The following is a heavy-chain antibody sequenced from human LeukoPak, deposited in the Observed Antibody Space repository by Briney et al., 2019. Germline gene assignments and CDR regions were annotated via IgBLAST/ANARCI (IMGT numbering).Heavy chain of an antibody. CDR1: GYSFTSYW. D-gene: IGHD3-3*01. J-gene: IGHJ4*02. CDR3: ASSIRYYDFWSGYYTPYYFDY. Sequence: GESLKISCKGSGYSFTSYWIGWVRQMPGKGLEWMGIIYPGDSDTRYSPSFQGQVTISADKSISTAYLQWSSLKASDTAMYYCASSIRYYDFWSGYYTPYYFDYWGQGTLVTVSS. V-gene: IGHV5-51*01. CDR2: IYPGDSDT.